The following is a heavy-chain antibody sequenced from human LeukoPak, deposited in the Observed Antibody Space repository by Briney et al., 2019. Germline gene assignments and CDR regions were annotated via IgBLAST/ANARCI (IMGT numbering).Heavy chain of an antibody. CDR1: GYSISSGYY. D-gene: IGHD3-10*01. CDR3: ARRVAYYYGSGSLINWFDP. Sequence: SETLSLTCTVSGYSISSGYYWGWIRQPPGKGLEWIGSIYHSGSTYYNPSLKSRVTISVDTSKNQFSLKLSSVTAADTAVYYCARRVAYYYGSGSLINWFDPWGQGTLVTVSS. J-gene: IGHJ5*02. V-gene: IGHV4-38-2*02. CDR2: IYHSGST.